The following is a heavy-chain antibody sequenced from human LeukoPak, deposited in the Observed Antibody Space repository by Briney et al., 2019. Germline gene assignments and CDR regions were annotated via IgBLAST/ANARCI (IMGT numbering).Heavy chain of an antibody. V-gene: IGHV3-13*01. J-gene: IGHJ6*02. D-gene: IGHD4-23*01. CDR1: GFTFSSYD. CDR2: IGTAGDA. CDR3: ARAFNGGECYYYGMDV. Sequence: PGGSLRLSCAASGFTFSSYDMHWVRQAPGKGLEWVSAIGTAGDAYYPGSVKGRFTISRENAENSLYLQMNSLRAGDTAVYYCARAFNGGECYYYGMDVWGQGTTVTVSS.